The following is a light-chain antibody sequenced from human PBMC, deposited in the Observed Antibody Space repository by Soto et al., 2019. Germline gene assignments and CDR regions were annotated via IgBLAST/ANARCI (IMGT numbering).Light chain of an antibody. V-gene: IGKV3-20*01. J-gene: IGKJ1*01. Sequence: EIVLTQSPATLSLSPGERATLSCRASQSVSSYLAWYQQKPGQAPRLLIYDASNRATGIPDRFTGSGSGTDFTLTISRLEPEDFAVYYCQQYDSSRQTFGQGTKVDIK. CDR2: DAS. CDR1: QSVSSY. CDR3: QQYDSSRQT.